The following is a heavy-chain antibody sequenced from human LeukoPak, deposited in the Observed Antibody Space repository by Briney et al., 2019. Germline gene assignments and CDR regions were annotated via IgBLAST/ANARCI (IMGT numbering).Heavy chain of an antibody. CDR3: ATDKDY. CDR2: IKEDGSEK. Sequence: GGSLRLSCAASGFTFSRYWMSWVRQAPGKGLEWVANIKEDGSEKYYVDSVKGRFTISRDNAKESLYLQMNSLRAEDTAVYYCATDKDYWGQGTLVTVSS. CDR1: GFTFSRYW. V-gene: IGHV3-7*01. J-gene: IGHJ4*02.